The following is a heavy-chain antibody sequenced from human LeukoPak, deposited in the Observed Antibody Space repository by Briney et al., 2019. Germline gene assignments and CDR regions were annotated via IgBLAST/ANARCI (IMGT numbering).Heavy chain of an antibody. CDR3: ARENNYFDY. V-gene: IGHV4-61*01. CDR2: IYYSGST. J-gene: IGHJ4*02. Sequence: PSETLSLTCSVSGGSVSSGSYYWSWIRQPPGKALEWIGYIYYSGSTNYNPSLKSRVTISVDTSKNQFSLKLNSVTAADTAVYYCARENNYFDYWGQGTLVTVSS. CDR1: GGSVSSGSYY.